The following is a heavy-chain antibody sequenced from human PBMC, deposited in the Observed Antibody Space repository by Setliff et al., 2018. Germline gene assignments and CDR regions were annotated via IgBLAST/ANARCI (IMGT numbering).Heavy chain of an antibody. CDR2: ISHSNTYI. J-gene: IGHJ4*02. CDR3: AKDGGGTYYSRSDY. V-gene: IGHV3-21*04. Sequence: GGSLRLSCAASGFTFSSSSMNWVRQAPGKGLEWVSSISHSNTYIYYADSVKGRFTISRDNAKNSLYMQMNSLRAEDTAVYYCAKDGGGTYYSRSDYWGQGTLVTVSS. CDR1: GFTFSSSS. D-gene: IGHD1-26*01.